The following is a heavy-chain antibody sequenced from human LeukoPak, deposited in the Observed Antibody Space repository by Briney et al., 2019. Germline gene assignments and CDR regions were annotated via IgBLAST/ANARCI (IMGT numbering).Heavy chain of an antibody. J-gene: IGHJ4*02. V-gene: IGHV3-73*01. CDR3: TRHSNYYVSSGYYYLGY. D-gene: IGHD3-22*01. CDR2: IRSKANSYAT. CDR1: GFTFSGSA. Sequence: PGGSLRLSCAASGFTFSGSAMHWVRQASGRGLEWVGRIRSKANSYATAYAASVKGRFTISRDDSKNTAYLQMNSLKTEDTAVYYCTRHSNYYVSSGYYYLGYWGQGTLVTVSS.